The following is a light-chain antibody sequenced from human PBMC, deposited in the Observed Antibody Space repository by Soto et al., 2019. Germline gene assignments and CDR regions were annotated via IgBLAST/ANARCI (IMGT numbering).Light chain of an antibody. CDR2: DVN. V-gene: IGLV2-14*01. J-gene: IGLJ3*02. CDR1: SSDVGGYNY. CDR3: SSYTSSTTLL. Sequence: QSALTQPASVSGSPGQSITISCTGTSSDVGGYNYVSCYQQHPYRAPKLMIYDVNNRPSGVSNRFSGSKSGNTASLTISGLQAEDEALYYCSSYTSSTTLLFGGGTKLTVL.